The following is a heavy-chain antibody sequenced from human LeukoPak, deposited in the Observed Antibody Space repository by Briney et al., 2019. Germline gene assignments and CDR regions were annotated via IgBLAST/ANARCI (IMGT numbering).Heavy chain of an antibody. D-gene: IGHD2-2*01. CDR1: GFTFSSYA. J-gene: IGHJ4*02. V-gene: IGHV4-34*08. CDR2: INHSGST. CDR3: ATRTAAKHAIDY. Sequence: PGGSLRLSCAASGFTFSSYAMSWIRQPPGKGLEWIGEINHSGSTNYNPSLKSRVTISVDTSKNQFSLKLSSVTAADTAVYYCATRTAAKHAIDYWGQGTLVTVSS.